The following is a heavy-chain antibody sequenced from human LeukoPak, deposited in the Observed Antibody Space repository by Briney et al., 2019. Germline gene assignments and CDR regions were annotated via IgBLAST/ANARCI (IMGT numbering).Heavy chain of an antibody. D-gene: IGHD6-13*01. Sequence: GGSLRLSYAASGFTFSSYSMNWVRQAPGKGLEWVSSISSSSSYIYYADSVKGRFTISRDNAKNSLYLQMNSLRDEATAVYYCARGPLAAAVPFDYWGQGTLVTVSS. CDR3: ARGPLAAAVPFDY. CDR2: ISSSSSYI. V-gene: IGHV3-21*01. CDR1: GFTFSSYS. J-gene: IGHJ4*02.